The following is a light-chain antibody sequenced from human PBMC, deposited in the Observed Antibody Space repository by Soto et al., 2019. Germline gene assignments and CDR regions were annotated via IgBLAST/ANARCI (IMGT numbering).Light chain of an antibody. CDR3: MQATQFPRT. CDR2: DIS. J-gene: IGKJ1*01. CDR1: QSLLHSDGNTY. Sequence: DIVMTQTPLSSPVTLGQPASISCRSSQSLLHSDGNTYLRWLQQRPGQPPRLLIYDISKRFSGVPDRFSGSGAAKDFTLEISRVEAEDVGIYYCMQATQFPRTFGPGTKVELK. V-gene: IGKV2-24*01.